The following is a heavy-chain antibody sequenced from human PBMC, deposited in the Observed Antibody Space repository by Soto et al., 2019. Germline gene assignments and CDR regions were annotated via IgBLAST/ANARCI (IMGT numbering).Heavy chain of an antibody. V-gene: IGHV4-4*02. Sequence: QVQLQESGPGLVKPSGTLSLTCTLSGDSITTNYYWSWVRQSPGRGLEWIAETYYSGSPNYNPSLKSRVTISVDKSKNHFSLQLRSVTAADTAVYYCARIEVRTSGGFDPWGQGILVTVSS. CDR1: GDSITTNYY. CDR2: TYYSGSP. J-gene: IGHJ5*02. D-gene: IGHD2-15*01. CDR3: ARIEVRTSGGFDP.